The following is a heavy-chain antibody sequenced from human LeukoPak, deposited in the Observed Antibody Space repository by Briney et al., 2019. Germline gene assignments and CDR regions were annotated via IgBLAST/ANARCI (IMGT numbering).Heavy chain of an antibody. CDR1: GGSISSSSYYW. D-gene: IGHD3-9*01. Sequence: PSETLSLTCTVSGGSISSSSYYWMHWVREAPGKGLVWVSRINSDGSSTSYADSVKGRFTISRDNAKNTLYLQMNSLRAEATAVYYCARAEKEYYDILTGYYSGPYYFDYWGQGTLVTVSS. V-gene: IGHV3-74*01. J-gene: IGHJ4*02. CDR2: INSDGSST. CDR3: ARAEKEYYDILTGYYSGPYYFDY.